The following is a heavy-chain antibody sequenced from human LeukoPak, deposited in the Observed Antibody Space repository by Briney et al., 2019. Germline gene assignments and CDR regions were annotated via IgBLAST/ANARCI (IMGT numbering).Heavy chain of an antibody. V-gene: IGHV1-3*01. Sequence: GASVKVSCKASGYTFTSYAMHWVRQAPGQRLEWMGWINAGNGNTKYSQKFQGRVTITRDTSASTAYMELSSLRSEDTAVYYCARDWVYSSRLGWFDPWGQGTLVTVSS. CDR3: ARDWVYSSRLGWFDP. D-gene: IGHD6-13*01. CDR2: INAGNGNT. CDR1: GYTFTSYA. J-gene: IGHJ5*02.